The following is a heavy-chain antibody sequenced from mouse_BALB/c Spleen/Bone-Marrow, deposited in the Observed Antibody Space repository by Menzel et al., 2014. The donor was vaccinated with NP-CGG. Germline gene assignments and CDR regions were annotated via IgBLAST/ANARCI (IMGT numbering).Heavy chain of an antibody. V-gene: IGHV1-54*01. CDR2: INPGSGST. J-gene: IGHJ2*01. Sequence: VQLVESGAELVRPGTSVKVSCKPSGYAFTDYLMEWLKQRPGQGLEWIGVINPGSGSTNYNEKFKDKATLTADKSSSTAYIQLSSLTSDDSAVYFCARYDGYFDYWGQGTTLTVSS. D-gene: IGHD2-3*01. CDR1: GYAFTDYL. CDR3: ARYDGYFDY.